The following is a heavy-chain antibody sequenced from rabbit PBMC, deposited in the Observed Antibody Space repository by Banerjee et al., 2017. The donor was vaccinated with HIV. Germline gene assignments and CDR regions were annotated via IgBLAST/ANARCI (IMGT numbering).Heavy chain of an antibody. CDR2: IYAGSRGST. CDR1: GFTISNTYY. D-gene: IGHD5-1*01. Sequence: QSLEESGGGLVQPEGSLTLTCTSSGFTISNTYYICWVRQAPGKGLEWIGCIYAGSRGSTYYASWAKGRFTISKTSSTTVTLQMTGLTAADTATYFCARNLGDWRNLWGQGTLVTVS. J-gene: IGHJ4*01. CDR3: ARNLGDWRNL. V-gene: IGHV1S40*01.